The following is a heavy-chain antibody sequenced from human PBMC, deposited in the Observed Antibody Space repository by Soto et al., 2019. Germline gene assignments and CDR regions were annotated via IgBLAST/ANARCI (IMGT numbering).Heavy chain of an antibody. CDR3: ARSIVVVVDKYYFDY. D-gene: IGHD2-15*01. V-gene: IGHV1-18*01. J-gene: IGHJ4*02. CDR2: ISAYNGNT. CDR1: SYTFTSYG. Sequence: QVQLVQSGAEVKKPGASVKVSCKASSYTFTSYGISWVRQAPGQGLEWMGWISAYNGNTNYAQKHQGRVTMTTDTSTSTAYMELRSVRSDDTAVYYCARSIVVVVDKYYFDYWGQGTLVTVSS.